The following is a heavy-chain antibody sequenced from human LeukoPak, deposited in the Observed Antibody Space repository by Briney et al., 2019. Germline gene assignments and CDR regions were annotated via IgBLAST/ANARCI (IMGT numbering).Heavy chain of an antibody. D-gene: IGHD6-6*01. CDR3: AGIEYSSSSSHY. J-gene: IGHJ4*02. V-gene: IGHV4-38-2*02. CDR1: GYSISSGYY. Sequence: SETLSLTCTVSGYSISSGYYWGWIRQPPGKGLEWIGSIYHSGSTYYNPSLKSRVTISVDTSKNQFSLKLSSVTAADTAVYYCAGIEYSSSSSHYWGQGTLVTVSS. CDR2: IYHSGST.